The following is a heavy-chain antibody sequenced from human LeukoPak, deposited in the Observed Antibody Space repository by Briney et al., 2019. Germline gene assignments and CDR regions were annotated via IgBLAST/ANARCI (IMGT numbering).Heavy chain of an antibody. D-gene: IGHD2/OR15-2a*01. CDR1: GFTFSSYA. J-gene: IGHJ4*02. Sequence: GGSLRLSCAASGFTFSSYAMHWVRQAPGKGLGYVSAISSNGGSTYYANSVKGRFTISRDNSKNTLYLQMGSLRAEDMAVYYCERNPTQMGPSATFSGLDYWGQGTLVTVSS. V-gene: IGHV3-64*01. CDR2: ISSNGGST. CDR3: ERNPTQMGPSATFSGLDY.